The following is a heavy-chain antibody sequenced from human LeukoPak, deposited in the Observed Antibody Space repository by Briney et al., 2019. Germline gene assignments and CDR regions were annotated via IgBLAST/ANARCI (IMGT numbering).Heavy chain of an antibody. J-gene: IGHJ4*02. CDR1: GGSISGYY. V-gene: IGHV4-4*07. D-gene: IGHD6-25*01. Sequence: PSETLSLTCTPSGGSISGYYSSWVPQPAGKRPEWIGRVNTGGSTNYNPSFKSRSTISVDEPMNQLSLKLTSVTAADTAMYYCARGVSGKPVFDYWGQGTLVTVSS. CDR2: VNTGGST. CDR3: ARGVSGKPVFDY.